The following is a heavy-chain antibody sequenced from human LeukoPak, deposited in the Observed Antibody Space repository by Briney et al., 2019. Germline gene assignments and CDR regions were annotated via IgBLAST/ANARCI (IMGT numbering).Heavy chain of an antibody. D-gene: IGHD3-16*01. CDR3: AREAGPYTGFDY. J-gene: IGHJ4*02. CDR2: ISSSSSYT. CDR1: GFTFSSYS. V-gene: IGHV3-21*01. Sequence: GSLRLSCAASGFTFSSYSMNWVRQAPGKGLEWVSSISSSSSYTYYADSVKGRFTISRDNAKNSLYLQMSSLRAEDTAVYYCAREAGPYTGFDYWGQGTLVTVSS.